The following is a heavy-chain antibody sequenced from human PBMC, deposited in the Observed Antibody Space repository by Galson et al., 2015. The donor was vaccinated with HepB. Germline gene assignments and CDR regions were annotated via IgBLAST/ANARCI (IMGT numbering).Heavy chain of an antibody. J-gene: IGHJ4*02. Sequence: SLRLSCAASGFTFGDYAMSWFRQAPGKGLEWVGFIRSKAYGGTTEYAASVKGRFTISRDDSKSIAYLQMNSLKTEDTAVYYCTRENYYDSSGPWDYWGQGTLVTVSS. CDR1: GFTFGDYA. V-gene: IGHV3-49*03. CDR3: TRENYYDSSGPWDY. D-gene: IGHD3-22*01. CDR2: IRSKAYGGTT.